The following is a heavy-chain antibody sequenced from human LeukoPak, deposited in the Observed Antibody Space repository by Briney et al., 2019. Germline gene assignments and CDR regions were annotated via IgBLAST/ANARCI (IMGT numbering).Heavy chain of an antibody. J-gene: IGHJ4*02. CDR1: GFTFSSYW. CDR3: ARDPTRRFYYYDSSGMFDY. V-gene: IGHV3-74*01. CDR2: INSDGSST. Sequence: GGSLRLSCAASGFTFSSYWMHWVRQAPGKGLVWVSRINSDGSSTSYADSVKGRFTISRDNAKNTLYLQMNSLRAEDTAVYYCARDPTRRFYYYDSSGMFDYWGQRTLVTVSS. D-gene: IGHD3-22*01.